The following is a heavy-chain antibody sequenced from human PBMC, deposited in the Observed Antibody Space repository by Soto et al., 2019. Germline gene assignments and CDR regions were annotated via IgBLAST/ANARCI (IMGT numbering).Heavy chain of an antibody. V-gene: IGHV3-33*01. Sequence: QVQLVESGGGVVQPGRSLRLSCAASGFTFSSYGMHWVRQAPGKGLEWVAVIWYDGSNKYYADSVKGRFTISRDNSKNTLYLHMNSLRAEDTAVYYCAREGPYSSSWYDAFDIWGQGTMVTVSS. J-gene: IGHJ3*02. CDR3: AREGPYSSSWYDAFDI. CDR1: GFTFSSYG. D-gene: IGHD6-13*01. CDR2: IWYDGSNK.